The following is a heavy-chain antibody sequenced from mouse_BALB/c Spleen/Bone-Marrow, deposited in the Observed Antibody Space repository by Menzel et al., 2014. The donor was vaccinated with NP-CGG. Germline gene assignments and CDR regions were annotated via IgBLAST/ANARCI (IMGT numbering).Heavy chain of an antibody. CDR2: IDPADGST. V-gene: IGHV14-3*02. J-gene: IGHJ4*01. D-gene: IGHD2-12*01. Sequence: EVQLQESGAELVKPGASVKLSCTASGFNIKDTYMHWVKPRPEQGLEWIGRIDPADGSTKYDPKSQGKATITADTSSNTAYLQLSSLTSEDTAVYFCARWELRLAMDYWGQGTSVTVSS. CDR1: GFNIKDTY. CDR3: ARWELRLAMDY.